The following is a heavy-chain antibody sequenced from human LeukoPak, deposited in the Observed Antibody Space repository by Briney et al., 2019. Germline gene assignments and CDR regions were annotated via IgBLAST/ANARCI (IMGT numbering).Heavy chain of an antibody. CDR2: ISVRSNYR. CDR1: GYTFSDFS. D-gene: IGHD3-22*01. J-gene: IGHJ4*02. V-gene: IGHV3-21*01. Sequence: GGSLRLSCAASGYTFSDFSVNWVRQAPGKGVEWVSSISVRSNYRYYADSVRGRFTISRDDARDSLFLQMNSLRAEDTAVYFCVRLRRNNDRSGYYYYYDYWGQGTLVTVSS. CDR3: VRLRRNNDRSGYYYYYDY.